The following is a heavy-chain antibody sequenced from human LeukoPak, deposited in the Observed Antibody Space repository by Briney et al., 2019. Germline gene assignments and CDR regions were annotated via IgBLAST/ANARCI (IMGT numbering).Heavy chain of an antibody. CDR3: ARADYDSSTLYYFDY. CDR2: IHNSGSTI. D-gene: IGHD3-22*01. V-gene: IGHV3-48*03. Sequence: PGGSLRLSCAASGFTFSTYEMNWVRQAPGKGLEWVSYIHNSGSTIYYADSVKGRFTISRDNVKNSLYLQMNNLRADDTAVYYCARADYDSSTLYYFDYWGQGILVTVSS. J-gene: IGHJ4*02. CDR1: GFTFSTYE.